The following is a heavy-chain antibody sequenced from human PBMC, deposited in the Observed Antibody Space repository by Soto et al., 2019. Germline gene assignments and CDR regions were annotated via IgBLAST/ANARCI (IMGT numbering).Heavy chain of an antibody. CDR2: IYPGDSDV. J-gene: IGHJ5*02. Sequence: PGEPLNSSGKASGYDFSTFWIVGVRQMPGKGLEWMGVIYPGDSDVTYSPSFQGQVTISADKSITTAYLQWSSLRASDTAIYYCVLHRNAGWFDPWGQGTPVTVSS. D-gene: IGHD3-16*01. V-gene: IGHV5-51*01. CDR1: GYDFSTFW. CDR3: VLHRNAGWFDP.